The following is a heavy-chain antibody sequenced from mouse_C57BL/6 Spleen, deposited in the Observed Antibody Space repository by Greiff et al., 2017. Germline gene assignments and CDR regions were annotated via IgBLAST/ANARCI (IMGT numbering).Heavy chain of an antibody. CDR3: ARGADYYGSSPVWYFDV. CDR2: IYPRSGNT. CDR1: GYTFTSYG. D-gene: IGHD1-1*01. Sequence: VQLQQSGAELARPGASVKLSCKASGYTFTSYGISWVKQRTGQGLEWIGEIYPRSGNTYYNEKFKGKATLTADKSSSTAYMELRSLTSEDSAVYFWARGADYYGSSPVWYFDVWGTGTTVTVAS. J-gene: IGHJ1*03. V-gene: IGHV1-81*01.